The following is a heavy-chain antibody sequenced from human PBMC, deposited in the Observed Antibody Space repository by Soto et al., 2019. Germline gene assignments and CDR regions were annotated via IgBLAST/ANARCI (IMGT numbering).Heavy chain of an antibody. V-gene: IGHV2-5*02. J-gene: IGHJ4*02. CDR3: AHRGYMYGNWDHGYFDY. CDR2: IYWDDDK. D-gene: IGHD7-27*01. Sequence: VSGPTLVNPTQTLALTCTFSGFSLTTSGVGVGWIRKTPGKALEWLAVIYWDDDKLYNPSLKNRLTITKDTSKNQVVLIMADMDPVDTGTYFCAHRGYMYGNWDHGYFDYWGQGTLVTVSS. CDR1: GFSLTTSGVG.